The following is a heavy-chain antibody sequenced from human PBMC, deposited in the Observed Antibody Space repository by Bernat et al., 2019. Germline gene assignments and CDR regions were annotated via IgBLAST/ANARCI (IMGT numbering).Heavy chain of an antibody. J-gene: IGHJ6*02. V-gene: IGHV1-2*04. D-gene: IGHD4-17*01. CDR3: ARAYISSVTTSDYYYGMVV. CDR2: INPNRGVT. CDR1: GYTFTGYY. Sequence: QVQLVQSGAEVKKPGASVKVSCKASGYTFTGYYMHWVQQAPGQGLEGMGWINPNRGVTNYAQKFQGWVTMTRDTSIITAYMELSRLRSDDTAVYYCARAYISSVTTSDYYYGMVVWGQGTTITVSS.